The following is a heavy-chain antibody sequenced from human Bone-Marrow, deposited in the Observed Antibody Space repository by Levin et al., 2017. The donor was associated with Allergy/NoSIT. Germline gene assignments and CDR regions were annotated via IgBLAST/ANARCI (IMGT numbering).Heavy chain of an antibody. J-gene: IGHJ5*02. CDR3: ARDSYDSSGYYLGWFDP. CDR2: ISVYSGKT. V-gene: IGHV1-18*01. CDR1: GYMFISYG. Sequence: ASVKVSCKASGYMFISYGINWVRQAPGQGPEWMGGISVYSGKTNYAEKFQGRVTMTTDTSTNTADMELRSLRSDDTAVYYCARDSYDSSGYYLGWFDPWGQGTLVIVSA. D-gene: IGHD3-22*01.